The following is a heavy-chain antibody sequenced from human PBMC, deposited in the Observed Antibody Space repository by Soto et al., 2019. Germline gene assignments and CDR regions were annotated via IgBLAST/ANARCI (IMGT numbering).Heavy chain of an antibody. J-gene: IGHJ6*03. CDR3: ARQSMVRGVYYYYYYYMDV. Sequence: PGESLKISCKGSGYSFTSYWIGWVRQIPGKGLEWMGIIYPGDSDTRYSPSFQGQVTISADKSISTAYLQWSSLKASDTAMYYCARQSMVRGVYYYYYYYMDVWGKGTTGTVSS. CDR1: GYSFTSYW. D-gene: IGHD3-10*01. CDR2: IYPGDSDT. V-gene: IGHV5-51*01.